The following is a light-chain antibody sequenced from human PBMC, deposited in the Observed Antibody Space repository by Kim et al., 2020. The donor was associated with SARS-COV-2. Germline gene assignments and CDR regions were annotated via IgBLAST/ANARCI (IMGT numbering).Light chain of an antibody. Sequence: GQRITISCSGSSSNLVSKPVHCYHHLPGTAPKVLMYTDNERPSGVPDRFSGSKSGTSASLVISALQSEDEADYYCAAWDDSLSGRVFGGGTQLTVL. J-gene: IGLJ3*02. V-gene: IGLV1-44*01. CDR1: SSNLVSKP. CDR2: TDN. CDR3: AAWDDSLSGRV.